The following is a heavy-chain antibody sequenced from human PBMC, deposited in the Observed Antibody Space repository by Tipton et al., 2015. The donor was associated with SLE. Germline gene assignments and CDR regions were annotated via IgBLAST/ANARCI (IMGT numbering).Heavy chain of an antibody. J-gene: IGHJ4*02. CDR3: TRRCGKGFAY. CDR1: GYAFSSYD. CDR2: MNPKSGNT. D-gene: IGHD4-23*01. Sequence: QLVQSGAEVQKPGASVKVSCKASGYAFSSYDINWVRQASGQGLEWMGWMNPKSGNTGFAQKFQGRVTMTRNNAITTAYMELSSLRSEDTAIYYCTRRCGKGFAYWGQGTLITVSP. V-gene: IGHV1-8*01.